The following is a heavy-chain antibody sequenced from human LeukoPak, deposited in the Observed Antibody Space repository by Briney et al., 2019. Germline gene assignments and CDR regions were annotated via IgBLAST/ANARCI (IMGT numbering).Heavy chain of an antibody. J-gene: IGHJ3*01. D-gene: IGHD1-7*01. CDR2: IYYSGST. CDR3: ARVPGGGTAAN. CDR1: VGSVSRGSYY. V-gene: IGHV4-61*01. Sequence: PSETLSLTCTVSVGSVSRGSYYWSWVRQPPAKGLEWIGYIYYSGSTNYNPSLKSRVTISVDMAKNQFSLRLSSVTTADTAVYYCARVPGGGTAANWGQGTMVTVSS.